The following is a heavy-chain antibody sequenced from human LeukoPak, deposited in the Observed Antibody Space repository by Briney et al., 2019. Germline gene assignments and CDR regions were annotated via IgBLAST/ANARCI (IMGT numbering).Heavy chain of an antibody. D-gene: IGHD2-15*01. CDR1: GYTFTGYY. CDR3: ASGSCRSLICPFDY. Sequence: EASVKVSCKASGYTFTGYYMHWVRQAPGQGLEWMGWINPNSGGTNYAQKFQGRVTMTRDTSISTAYMELSRLRSDDTAVYYCASGSCRSLICPFDYWGQGALVTVSS. CDR2: INPNSGGT. J-gene: IGHJ4*02. V-gene: IGHV1-2*02.